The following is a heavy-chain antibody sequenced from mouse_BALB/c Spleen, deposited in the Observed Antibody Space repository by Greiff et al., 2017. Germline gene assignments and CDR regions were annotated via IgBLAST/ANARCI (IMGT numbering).Heavy chain of an antibody. Sequence: VQLQQSGAELVRSGASVKLSCTASGFNIKDYYMHWVKQRPEQGLEWIGWIDPENGDTEYAPKFQGKATMTADTSSNTAYLQLSSLTSEDTAVYYCNAYGNYGGYWGQGTTLTVAS. V-gene: IGHV14-4*02. CDR1: GFNIKDYY. CDR2: IDPENGDT. J-gene: IGHJ2*01. CDR3: NAYGNYGGY. D-gene: IGHD2-1*01.